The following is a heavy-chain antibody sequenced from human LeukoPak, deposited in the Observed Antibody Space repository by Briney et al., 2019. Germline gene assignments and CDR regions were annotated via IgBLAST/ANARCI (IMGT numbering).Heavy chain of an antibody. Sequence: GASVKVSCKASGSTFTDYYLHWLRQPPGQGLEWMGWMHTNSGGANYAQNFQGQVTMTRDTSITTAYMELSRLPSDDTAVYCCASLAHFDGSTYYPDFWGQGTLVTVSS. D-gene: IGHD3-22*01. CDR3: ASLAHFDGSTYYPDF. CDR2: MHTNSGGA. CDR1: GSTFTDYY. J-gene: IGHJ4*02. V-gene: IGHV1-2*02.